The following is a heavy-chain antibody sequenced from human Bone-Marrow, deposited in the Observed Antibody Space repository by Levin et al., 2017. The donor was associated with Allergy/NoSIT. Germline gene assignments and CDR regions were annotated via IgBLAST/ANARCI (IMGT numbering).Heavy chain of an antibody. D-gene: IGHD6-25*01. CDR3: ARINQGSAGKNWFDP. CDR1: GVSIDTYNW. V-gene: IGHV4-4*02. J-gene: IGHJ5*02. Sequence: SETLSLTCAVSGVSIDTYNWWTWVRQPPGKGLQWIGEINQRGTTTYNSSLRGRIVMSLDKSTNQFSLVLNSVTAADTAVYYCARINQGSAGKNWFDPWGPGTLVAVSS. CDR2: INQRGTT.